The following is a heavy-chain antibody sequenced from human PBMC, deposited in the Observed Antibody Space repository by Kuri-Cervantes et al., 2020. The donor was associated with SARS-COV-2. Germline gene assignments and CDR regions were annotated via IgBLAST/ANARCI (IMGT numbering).Heavy chain of an antibody. Sequence: SETLSLTCGVSGYSISSGYYWGWIRRPPGKGLEWIGNIYHAGSTQYNPSLKSRVTISADTSKNQFSLKVSSVTAADTAVYYCARWLGYCSGGSCYRTGNWFDPWGQGTLVTVSS. J-gene: IGHJ5*02. CDR3: ARWLGYCSGGSCYRTGNWFDP. CDR2: IYHAGST. CDR1: GYSISSGYY. V-gene: IGHV4-38-2*01. D-gene: IGHD2-15*01.